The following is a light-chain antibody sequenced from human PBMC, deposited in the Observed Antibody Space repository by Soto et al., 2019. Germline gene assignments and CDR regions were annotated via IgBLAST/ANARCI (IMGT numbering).Light chain of an antibody. J-gene: IGLJ2*01. Sequence: QSVLTQPPSASGTPGQRVTISCSGSSSNIGSNYVYWYQQFPGTAPKLLVFGDNQRPSGVPDRFSGSKSGTSASLAIRGLRSEDESTYYCAAWDDSLSGPVFGGGTKLTVL. V-gene: IGLV1-47*02. CDR3: AAWDDSLSGPV. CDR1: SSNIGSNY. CDR2: GDN.